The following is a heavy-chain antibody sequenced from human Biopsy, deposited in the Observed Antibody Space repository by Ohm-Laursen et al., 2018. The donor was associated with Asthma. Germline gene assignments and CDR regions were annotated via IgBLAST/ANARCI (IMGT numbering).Heavy chain of an antibody. CDR2: LIPVLGTS. Sequence: SVNVSCKASGDSFSNYAISWVRQAPGQGLEWMGGLIPVLGTSDHAQMFEGRVTITADESTSTAYMELSSLSSEDTAVYYCARGYSGSDRIVYYYSGLEVWGQGTTVTVSS. CDR3: ARGYSGSDRIVYYYSGLEV. D-gene: IGHD5-12*01. J-gene: IGHJ6*02. V-gene: IGHV1-69*13. CDR1: GDSFSNYA.